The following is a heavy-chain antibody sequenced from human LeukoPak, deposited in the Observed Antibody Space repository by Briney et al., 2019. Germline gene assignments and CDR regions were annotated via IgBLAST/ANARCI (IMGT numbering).Heavy chain of an antibody. V-gene: IGHV1-2*02. D-gene: IGHD3-10*01. J-gene: IGHJ4*02. CDR2: INPNSGGT. CDR1: GYTFTGYY. Sequence: ASVKVSCKASGYTFTGYYMHWVRQAPGQGLEWMGWINPNSGGTNYAQKFQGRVTMTRDTSISTAYMELSRLRSDDTAVYYCARDGYYYGSGSYYLFDYWGQGTLVTVSS. CDR3: ARDGYYYGSGSYYLFDY.